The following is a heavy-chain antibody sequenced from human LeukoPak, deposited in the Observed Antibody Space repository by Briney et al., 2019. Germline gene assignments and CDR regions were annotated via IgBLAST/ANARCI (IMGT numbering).Heavy chain of an antibody. Sequence: SETLSLTCTVSGGSISSYYRSWIRQPPGKGLEWIGYIYYSGSPNYNPSLKSRVTISVDTSKNQFSLKLSSVTAADTAVYYCARDSDSYGMDVWGQGTTVTVSS. CDR3: ARDSDSYGMDV. V-gene: IGHV4-59*01. D-gene: IGHD3-3*01. J-gene: IGHJ6*02. CDR1: GGSISSYY. CDR2: IYYSGSP.